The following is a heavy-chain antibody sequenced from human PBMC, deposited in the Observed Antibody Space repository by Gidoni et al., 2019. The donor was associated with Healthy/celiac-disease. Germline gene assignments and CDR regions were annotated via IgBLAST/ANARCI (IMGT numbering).Heavy chain of an antibody. CDR3: ARAVGQLVHYYYGMDV. V-gene: IGHV4-30-4*01. D-gene: IGHD6-13*01. J-gene: IGHJ6*02. CDR2: IYYSGST. Sequence: IGYIYYSGSTYYNPSLKSRVTISVDTSKNQFSLKPSSVTAADTAVYYCARAVGQLVHYYYGMDVWGQGTTVTVSS.